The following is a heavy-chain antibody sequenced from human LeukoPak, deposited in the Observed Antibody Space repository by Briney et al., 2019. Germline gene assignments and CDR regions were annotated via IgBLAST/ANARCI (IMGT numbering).Heavy chain of an antibody. J-gene: IGHJ5*02. CDR3: ARDIKGSSGWYLWFDP. D-gene: IGHD6-19*01. Sequence: SETLSLTCTVAGGSLSSYYWSWVRQPPGKGLEWIGYIYYSGSTNYNPSLKSRVTISVDTSKNQFSLKLSSVTAADTAVYYCARDIKGSSGWYLWFDPWGQGTLVTVSS. V-gene: IGHV4-59*01. CDR1: GGSLSSYY. CDR2: IYYSGST.